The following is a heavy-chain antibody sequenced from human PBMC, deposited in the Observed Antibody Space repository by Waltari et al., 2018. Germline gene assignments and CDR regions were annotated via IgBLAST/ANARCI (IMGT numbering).Heavy chain of an antibody. CDR1: GYTFTGYY. J-gene: IGHJ3*02. CDR2: INPNSGGT. Sequence: QVQLVQSGAEVKKPGASVKVSCKASGYTFTGYYMHWVRQAPGQGLEWMGWINPNSGGTIYAQNFQGRVTMTRDTYISTAYMELSRLRSDDTALYYCATGIVVVPAANRGYAFDIWGQGTMVTVSS. V-gene: IGHV1-2*02. CDR3: ATGIVVVPAANRGYAFDI. D-gene: IGHD2-2*01.